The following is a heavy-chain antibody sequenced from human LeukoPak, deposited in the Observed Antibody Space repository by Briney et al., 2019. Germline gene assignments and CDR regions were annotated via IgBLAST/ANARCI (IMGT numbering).Heavy chain of an antibody. CDR3: AKDRQENLWFGELLYYYYYYGMDV. Sequence: GGSLRLSCAASGFTFSSYAMSWVRQAPGKGLEWVSAISGSGGSTYYADSVKGRFTISRDNPKNTLYLQMNSLRAEDTAVYYCAKDRQENLWFGELLYYYYYYGMDVWGQGTTVTVSS. J-gene: IGHJ6*02. CDR1: GFTFSSYA. V-gene: IGHV3-23*01. D-gene: IGHD3-10*01. CDR2: ISGSGGST.